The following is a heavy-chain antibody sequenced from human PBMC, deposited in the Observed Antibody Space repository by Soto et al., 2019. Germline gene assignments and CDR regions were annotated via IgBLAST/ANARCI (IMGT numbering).Heavy chain of an antibody. V-gene: IGHV3-23*01. CDR2: ISGGGDST. J-gene: IGHJ4*02. CDR1: GFTFSSYA. CDR3: AKREPAGTRYYFDY. D-gene: IGHD6-13*01. Sequence: GGSLRLSCAASGFTFSSYAMSWVRQAPGKGLEWVSTISGGGDSTFYADSVQGRFTISRDNSKNTLYLQMNSLRAEDTAVYYCAKREPAGTRYYFDYCGQGTLVTVYS.